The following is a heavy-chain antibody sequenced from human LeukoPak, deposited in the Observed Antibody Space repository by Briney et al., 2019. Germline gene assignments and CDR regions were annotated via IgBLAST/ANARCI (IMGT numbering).Heavy chain of an antibody. CDR3: ARADHGARSNGFYTLDY. V-gene: IGHV1-2*06. CDR2: INPNSGGT. Sequence: ASVKVSCKASGYTFTGYYMRWVRQAPGQGLEWMGRINPNSGGTNYAQKFQGRVTVTRDTSISTAYMELSRLRSDDTAVYYCARADHGARSNGFYTLDYWGQGTLVTVSS. D-gene: IGHD2-2*02. J-gene: IGHJ4*02. CDR1: GYTFTGYY.